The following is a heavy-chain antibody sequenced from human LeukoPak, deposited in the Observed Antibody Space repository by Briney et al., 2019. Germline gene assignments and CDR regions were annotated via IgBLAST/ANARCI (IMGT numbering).Heavy chain of an antibody. D-gene: IGHD6-19*01. J-gene: IGHJ5*02. CDR1: GGSISSYY. CDR3: ARAVAGTSAWFDP. V-gene: IGHV4-59*01. CDR2: IYYSGST. Sequence: PSETLSLTCTVSGGSISSYYWSWIRQPPGKGLEWIGYIYYSGSTNYNPSLKSRVTISVDTSKNQFSLKLSSVTAADTAVYYCARAVAGTSAWFDPWGQGTLVTVSS.